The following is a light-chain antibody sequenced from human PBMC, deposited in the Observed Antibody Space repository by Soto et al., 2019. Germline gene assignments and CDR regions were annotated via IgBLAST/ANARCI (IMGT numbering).Light chain of an antibody. Sequence: EIVMTQSPATLSVSPGERATLSCRASQSVRSNLAWYQQKPGQAPTLLIYGASTRATGIPARFSGSGSGTEFTLTISSLQSEDFAVYYCLQYNNWPWTFGQGTKGEIK. J-gene: IGKJ1*01. CDR1: QSVRSN. CDR3: LQYNNWPWT. V-gene: IGKV3-15*01. CDR2: GAS.